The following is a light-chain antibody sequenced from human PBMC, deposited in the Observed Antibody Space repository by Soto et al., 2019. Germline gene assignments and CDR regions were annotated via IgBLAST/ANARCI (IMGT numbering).Light chain of an antibody. CDR2: DAS. Sequence: IVMTQSPATLPVSPGERAILSCRASQSVSSRIAWYQQKPGQAPRLLIYDASTRATGIPARFSGGGSGTEFTLTISSLQAVYLALYYCQQYYHCPTCTFVQGTKV. CDR3: QQYYHCPTCT. V-gene: IGKV3-15*01. J-gene: IGKJ1*01. CDR1: QSVSSR.